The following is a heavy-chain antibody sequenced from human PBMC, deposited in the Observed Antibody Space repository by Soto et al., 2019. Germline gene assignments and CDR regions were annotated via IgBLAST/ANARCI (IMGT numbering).Heavy chain of an antibody. J-gene: IGHJ4*02. CDR3: VKVLARGVGVPRFYFDS. CDR2: INADGTST. D-gene: IGHD2-2*01. V-gene: IGHV3-74*01. Sequence: GGSLRLSCAASGFTFSNSWMHWVRQVSGKGLEWVSRINADGTSTSYADSVKGRFTISRDNAKNTLYLHVNSLRAKDTAVYYCVKVLARGVGVPRFYFDSWGQGALVTVSS. CDR1: GFTFSNSW.